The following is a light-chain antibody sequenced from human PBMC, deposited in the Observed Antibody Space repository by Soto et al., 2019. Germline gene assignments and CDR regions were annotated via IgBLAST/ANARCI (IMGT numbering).Light chain of an antibody. CDR1: QGIRND. V-gene: IGKV1-6*01. J-gene: IGKJ1*01. CDR3: LQDYNYPRT. Sequence: AIQMTQSPSSLSASVGDRVTITCRASQGIRNDLNWYQQKPGKAPKLLMYAASSLQSGVPSKFSGSGSGTDFTLTISSLQPEDFATYYCLQDYNYPRTFGQGTKVEIK. CDR2: AAS.